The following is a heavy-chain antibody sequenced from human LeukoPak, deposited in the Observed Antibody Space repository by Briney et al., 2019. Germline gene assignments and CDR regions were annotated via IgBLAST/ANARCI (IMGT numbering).Heavy chain of an antibody. CDR3: ARNTYYYDSSAGTFDF. CDR1: GYTFTGYY. J-gene: IGHJ4*02. V-gene: IGHV1-2*02. D-gene: IGHD3-22*01. CDR2: FNPDSGGT. Sequence: ASVKVSCKASGYTFTGYYMHWVRQAPGQGLEWMGWFNPDSGGTNYAQKFQGRVTMTRDTSISTAYMELSRLRSDDTAVFYCARNTYYYDSSAGTFDFWGQGTLVTVSS.